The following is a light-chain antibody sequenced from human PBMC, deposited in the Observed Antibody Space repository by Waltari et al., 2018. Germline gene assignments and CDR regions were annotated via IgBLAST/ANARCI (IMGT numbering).Light chain of an antibody. Sequence: DVQMTQAPSSLSASVGDRVTITCQASQDIEKHLNWYQQKPGKAPKLLIYDASNLETVVPLRFSGSKSRTDFTFTISSLQPEDVATYYCQQYDNIPHTFGQGTTLEIK. V-gene: IGKV1-33*01. CDR2: DAS. CDR3: QQYDNIPHT. CDR1: QDIEKH. J-gene: IGKJ2*01.